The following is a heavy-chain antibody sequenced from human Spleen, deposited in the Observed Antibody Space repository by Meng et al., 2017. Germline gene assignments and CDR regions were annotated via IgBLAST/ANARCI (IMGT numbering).Heavy chain of an antibody. CDR2: INHSGST. CDR3: ARGPTTMAHDFDS. D-gene: IGHD4-11*01. CDR1: GWSFSYYY. V-gene: IGHV4-34*01. Sequence: QGQLDDAGAGLLTPSGTLVLSCCSSGWSFSYYYWSWIRQAPGKGLEWIGDINHSGSTNSNPAFGSRATISVDTYQNNPSLKLSSVPAADSAVYYCARGPTTMAHDFDSWGQGTPVTVSS. J-gene: IGHJ4*02.